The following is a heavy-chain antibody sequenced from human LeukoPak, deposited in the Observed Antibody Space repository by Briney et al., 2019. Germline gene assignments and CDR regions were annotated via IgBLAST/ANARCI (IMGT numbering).Heavy chain of an antibody. V-gene: IGHV4-39*01. CDR2: IYYSGST. J-gene: IGHJ4*02. D-gene: IGHD3-22*01. CDR1: GGSISSSSYY. CDR3: ARQGVYYYDRVDY. Sequence: SETLSLTCTVSGGSISSSSYYWGWIRQPPGKGLEWIGSIYYSGSTYYNPPLKSRVTISVDTSKNQFSLKLSSVTAADTAVYYCARQGVYYYDRVDYWGQGTLVTVSS.